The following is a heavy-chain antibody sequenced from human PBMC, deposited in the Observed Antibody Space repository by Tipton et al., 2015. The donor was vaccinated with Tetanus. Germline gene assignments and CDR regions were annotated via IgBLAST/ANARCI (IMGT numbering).Heavy chain of an antibody. Sequence: SLRLSCAASGFTFSDYYMSWIRQAPGKGLEWVSAISGSSNFIYYADSMKGRFTISRDNARNSLFLEMKSLRVGDTAVYFCARARTQGLRGLYAFDIWGQGTMVIVSS. CDR2: ISGSSNFI. CDR1: GFTFSDYY. CDR3: ARARTQGLRGLYAFDI. V-gene: IGHV3-11*06. J-gene: IGHJ3*02. D-gene: IGHD4/OR15-4a*01.